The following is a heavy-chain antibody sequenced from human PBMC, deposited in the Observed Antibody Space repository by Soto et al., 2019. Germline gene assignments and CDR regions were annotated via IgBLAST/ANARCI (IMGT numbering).Heavy chain of an antibody. CDR1: GFTFSSYA. CDR2: VSIGGST. D-gene: IGHD1-26*01. Sequence: GGSLRLSCAASGFTFSSYAMGWVRQGPGKGLEWVAVVSIGGSTHYADSVSGRFTISRDNSKNTLSLQMNSLTAEDTAVYFCAKRRGAGGHFDYWGQGAMVTVSS. CDR3: AKRRGAGGHFDY. J-gene: IGHJ4*02. V-gene: IGHV3-23*01.